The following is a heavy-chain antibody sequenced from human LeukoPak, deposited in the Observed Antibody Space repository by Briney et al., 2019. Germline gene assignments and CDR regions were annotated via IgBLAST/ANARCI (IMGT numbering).Heavy chain of an antibody. V-gene: IGHV1-18*01. J-gene: IGHJ4*02. CDR2: ISAYNGNT. D-gene: IGHD1-26*01. CDR3: ARDGQAFRSGSYSNPFDY. CDR1: GYTFTSYG. Sequence: ASVKVSCKASGYTFTSYGISWVRQAPGQGLEWMGWISAYNGNTNYAQKLQGRVTMTRDTSTSTAYMELRSLRSDDTAVYYCARDGQAFRSGSYSNPFDYWGQGTLVTVSS.